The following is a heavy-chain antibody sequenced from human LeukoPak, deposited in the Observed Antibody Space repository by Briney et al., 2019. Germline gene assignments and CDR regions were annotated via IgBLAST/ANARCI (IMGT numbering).Heavy chain of an antibody. CDR2: INPNSGGT. J-gene: IGHJ4*02. Sequence: ASVKVSCKASGYTFTGYYIHWVRQAPRQGLEWMGWINPNSGGTNYAQKFQGRVTMTRDTSISTAYMELSRLRSDDTAVYYCASSSPMVYANFDYWGQGTLLTVSS. V-gene: IGHV1-2*02. CDR1: GYTFTGYY. CDR3: ASSSPMVYANFDY. D-gene: IGHD2-8*01.